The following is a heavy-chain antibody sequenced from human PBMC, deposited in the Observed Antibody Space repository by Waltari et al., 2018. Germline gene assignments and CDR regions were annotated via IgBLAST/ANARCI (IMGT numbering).Heavy chain of an antibody. V-gene: IGHV3-23*04. Sequence: EVQLVESGGGLVQPGGTLRLSCAASGFSFSPYTMAWVRQAPGKGLEWVAAITGGGDDITYVDSVKGRFTISRDNSKNTVYLQMNSLRADDTAIYYCAKDHGEIVYDSDGFSDFWGQGTLVTVSS. CDR2: ITGGGDDI. J-gene: IGHJ4*02. CDR3: AKDHGEIVYDSDGFSDF. CDR1: GFSFSPYT. D-gene: IGHD3-22*01.